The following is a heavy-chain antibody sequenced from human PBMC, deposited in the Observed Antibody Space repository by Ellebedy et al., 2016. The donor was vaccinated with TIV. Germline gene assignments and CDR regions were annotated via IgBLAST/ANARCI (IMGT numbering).Heavy chain of an antibody. CDR3: ASAPRGYSYGSFDY. J-gene: IGHJ4*02. CDR2: IYYSRST. D-gene: IGHD5-18*01. CDR1: GGSISSYY. V-gene: IGHV4-59*01. Sequence: MPSETLSLTCTVSGGSISSYYWGWIRQPPGKGLEWIGRIYYSRSTNYNPSLKSRVTISVDTSKNQFSLKLSSVTAADTAVYYCASAPRGYSYGSFDYWGQGTLVTVSS.